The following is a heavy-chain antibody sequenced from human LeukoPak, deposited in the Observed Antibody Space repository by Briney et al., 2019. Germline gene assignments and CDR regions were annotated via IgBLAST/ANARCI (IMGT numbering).Heavy chain of an antibody. CDR1: GFTFSSYA. D-gene: IGHD1-26*01. CDR2: ITGSGGRT. V-gene: IGHV3-23*01. CDR3: ARGSSGSYYTLFDY. Sequence: GGSLRLSCAASGFTFSSYAMNWVRQAPGKGLEWVSAITGSGGRTYYADSMKGRFTISRDNAKNSLYLQMDSLRAEDTAVYYCARGSSGSYYTLFDYWGQGTLVTVSS. J-gene: IGHJ4*02.